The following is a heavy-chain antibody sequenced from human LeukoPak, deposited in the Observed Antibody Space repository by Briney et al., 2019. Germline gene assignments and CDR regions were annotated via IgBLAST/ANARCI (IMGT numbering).Heavy chain of an antibody. D-gene: IGHD3-22*01. CDR1: GFTFGSYG. CDR2: INWNGGST. Sequence: GGSLRLSCAASGFTFGSYGMSWVRQAPGKGLEWVSGINWNGGSTGYADSVKGRFTISRDNAKNSLYLQMNSLRAEDTAVYYCARDLYRIVVVPHYFDYWGQGTLVTVSS. J-gene: IGHJ4*02. CDR3: ARDLYRIVVVPHYFDY. V-gene: IGHV3-20*04.